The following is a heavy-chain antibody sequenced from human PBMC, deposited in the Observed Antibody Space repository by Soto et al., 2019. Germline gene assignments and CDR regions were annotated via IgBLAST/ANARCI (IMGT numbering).Heavy chain of an antibody. D-gene: IGHD2-21*01. V-gene: IGHV1-46*03. CDR2: INPDIGAT. CDR1: GYTFTNYY. CDR3: ARALGTVVVLTPDTVDI. J-gene: IGHJ3*02. Sequence: QMQLVQSGAEVRKPGASVKVSCKASGYTFTNYYINWVRQVPGQGLEWMGVINPDIGATNYAQKFQGRVTMTRDTSTSTVSMELSSLRSEDTAVYYCARALGTVVVLTPDTVDIWGQGTVVTVSS.